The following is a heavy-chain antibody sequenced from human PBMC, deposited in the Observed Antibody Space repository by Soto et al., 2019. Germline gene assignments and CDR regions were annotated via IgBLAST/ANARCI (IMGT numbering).Heavy chain of an antibody. Sequence: PGGSLRLSCAASGFSFSDYYINWDRQAPGKGLEWVGRTRNRASSYTTDYAAFVKGRFTISRDDSKNLIYLQMNSLKTEDTAVYYCAGEGSSSGPDYEYWGQGTLVTAPQ. CDR1: GFSFSDYY. CDR3: AGEGSSSGPDYEY. V-gene: IGHV3-72*01. J-gene: IGHJ4*02. CDR2: TRNRASSYTT. D-gene: IGHD3-22*01.